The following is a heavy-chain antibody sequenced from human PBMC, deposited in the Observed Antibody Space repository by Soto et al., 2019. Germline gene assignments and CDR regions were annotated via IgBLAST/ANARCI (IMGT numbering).Heavy chain of an antibody. Sequence: ASVKVSCKVSGYTLTELSMHWVRQAPGKGLEWMGGFDPEDGETIYAQKFQGRVTMTEDTSTDTAYMELSSLRSEDTAVYYCATAYSSSWYLFEGTALGYWGQGTLVTVYS. CDR2: FDPEDGET. V-gene: IGHV1-24*01. D-gene: IGHD6-13*01. CDR1: GYTLTELS. CDR3: ATAYSSSWYLFEGTALGY. J-gene: IGHJ4*02.